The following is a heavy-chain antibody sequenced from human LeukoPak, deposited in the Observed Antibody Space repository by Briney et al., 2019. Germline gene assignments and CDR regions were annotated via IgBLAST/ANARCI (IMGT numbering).Heavy chain of an antibody. Sequence: SETLSLTCAVYGGSFSGYYWSWIRQPPGKGLEWIGEINHSGSTNYNPSLKSRVTISVDTSKNQFSPKLSSVTAADTAVYYGARGSYDSSGYFGPFDIWGQGTMVTVSS. D-gene: IGHD3-22*01. CDR1: GGSFSGYY. V-gene: IGHV4-34*01. J-gene: IGHJ3*02. CDR2: INHSGST. CDR3: ARGSYDSSGYFGPFDI.